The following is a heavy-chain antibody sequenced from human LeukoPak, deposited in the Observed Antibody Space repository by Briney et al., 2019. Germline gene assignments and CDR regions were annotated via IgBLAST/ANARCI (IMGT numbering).Heavy chain of an antibody. J-gene: IGHJ3*01. Sequence: GGSLRLSCVASGFTYSSYAMSWVRQAPGKGLEWVSSSGGGGVRTDYADSVKGRFTLSRDNSKNTLYLQMNSLRAEDTALYYCAKLPGYCSGGTCQDAFDVWGQGTVVTVSS. CDR1: GFTYSSYA. CDR3: AKLPGYCSGGTCQDAFDV. CDR2: SGGGGVRT. V-gene: IGHV3-23*01. D-gene: IGHD2-15*01.